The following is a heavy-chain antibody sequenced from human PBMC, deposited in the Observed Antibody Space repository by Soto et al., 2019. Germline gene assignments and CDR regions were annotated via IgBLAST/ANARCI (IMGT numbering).Heavy chain of an antibody. CDR1: GDSVSSNSAA. V-gene: IGHV6-1*01. CDR2: TYYRSKWYN. D-gene: IGHD3-3*01. Sequence: SQTLSLTCAISGDSVSSNSAAWNWIRQSPSRGLEWLGRTYYRSKWYNDYAVSVKSRITINPDTSKNQFSLQRNSVTPEDTAVYYCSKGSVFGVVISTDAFDIWGQGTMVTVSS. J-gene: IGHJ3*02. CDR3: SKGSVFGVVISTDAFDI.